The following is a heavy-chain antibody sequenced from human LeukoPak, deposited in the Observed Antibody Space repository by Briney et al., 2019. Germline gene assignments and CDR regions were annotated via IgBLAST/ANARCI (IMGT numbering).Heavy chain of an antibody. Sequence: GGSLRLSCAASGFTFSSYWMSWVRQAPGKGLEWVANIKQDGSEKYYVDSVKGRFTISRDNAKNSLYLQMNSLRAEGTAVYYCAREYYDILTGYYNYFDYWGQGTLVTVSS. J-gene: IGHJ4*02. CDR3: AREYYDILTGYYNYFDY. CDR2: IKQDGSEK. D-gene: IGHD3-9*01. V-gene: IGHV3-7*03. CDR1: GFTFSSYW.